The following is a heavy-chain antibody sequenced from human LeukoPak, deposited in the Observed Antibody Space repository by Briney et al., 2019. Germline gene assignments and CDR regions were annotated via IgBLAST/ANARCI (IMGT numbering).Heavy chain of an antibody. CDR2: ISAYNGNT. D-gene: IGHD2-2*01. CDR3: ARRGMGCSSTCAFDY. CDR1: GGTFSSYA. V-gene: IGHV1-18*01. Sequence: ASVKVSCKASGGTFSSYAISWVRQAPGQGLEWMGWISAYNGNTNYAQKLQGRVTMTTDTSTSTAYMELRSLRSDDTAVYYCARRGMGCSSTCAFDYWGQGTLVTVSS. J-gene: IGHJ4*02.